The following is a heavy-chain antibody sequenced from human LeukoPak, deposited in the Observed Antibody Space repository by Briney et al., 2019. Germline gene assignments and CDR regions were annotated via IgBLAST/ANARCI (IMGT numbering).Heavy chain of an antibody. CDR3: ARSLAYYMDV. V-gene: IGHV1-2*02. Sequence: ASVKVSCKASGYTFTRYDINWVRQAPGQGLEWMGWINPNSGGTNYAQKFQGRVTMTRDTSISTAYMELSRLRSDDTAVYYCARSLAYYMDVWGKGTTVTVSS. J-gene: IGHJ6*03. CDR1: GYTFTRYD. CDR2: INPNSGGT.